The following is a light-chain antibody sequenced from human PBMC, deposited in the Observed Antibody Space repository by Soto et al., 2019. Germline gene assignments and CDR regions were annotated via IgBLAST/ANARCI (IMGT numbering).Light chain of an antibody. CDR1: QTIDTN. V-gene: IGKV3-20*01. CDR3: QQYVTTPIA. J-gene: IGKJ5*01. Sequence: IVLAQYSANLSFSPGKRATLSCRASQTIDTNLAWYQQKPGQAPRLLIYGASSRATGIPDRISGSGSGTEFTLTISRLVPADFAVYYCQQYVTTPIAFREGTRLEIK. CDR2: GAS.